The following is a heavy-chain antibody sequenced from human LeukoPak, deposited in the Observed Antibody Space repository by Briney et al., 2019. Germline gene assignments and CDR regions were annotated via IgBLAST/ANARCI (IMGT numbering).Heavy chain of an antibody. CDR3: ARLWATQDDYFDY. D-gene: IGHD1-26*01. CDR1: GYSFTSYW. V-gene: IGHV5-51*01. CDR2: IYPGDSAT. Sequence: GESLKSSCKASGYSFTSYWIGGVRQMPGKGLEWMGIIYPGDSATRYSPSFHGQVTISADKSISTAYLQWSSLKASDTAMYYCARLWATQDDYFDYWGQGTLVTVSS. J-gene: IGHJ4*02.